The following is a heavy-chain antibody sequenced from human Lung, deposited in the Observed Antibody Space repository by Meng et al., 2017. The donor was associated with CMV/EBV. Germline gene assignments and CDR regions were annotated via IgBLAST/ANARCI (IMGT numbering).Heavy chain of an antibody. D-gene: IGHD2-2*01. J-gene: IGHJ6*04. CDR1: GDSVSSNSAA. CDR2: TYYRSKWYN. CDR3: ARGYCSSTSCVPLARNGREG. Sequence: SCAISGDSVSSNSAAWNWIRQSPSRGLEWLGRTYYRSKWYNDYSVSVKSRITINPDTSKNQFSLQLNSVTPEDTAVYYCARGYCSSTSCVPLARNGREGWXKGTXVTVSS. V-gene: IGHV6-1*01.